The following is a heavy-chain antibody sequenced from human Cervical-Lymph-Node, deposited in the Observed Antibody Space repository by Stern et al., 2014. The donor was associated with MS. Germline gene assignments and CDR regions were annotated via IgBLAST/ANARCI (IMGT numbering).Heavy chain of an antibody. CDR1: GGIFISST. J-gene: IGHJ4*02. D-gene: IGHD6-19*01. V-gene: IGHV1-69*01. Sequence: VQLLASGAELKKPGSSVQVSCTTSGGIFISSTITWVRQVPGQGLEWMGDISPGLDSVDYAQEFQGRFTLTADDSTNTVYMELTSLQSGDTAMYYCARDGFDSGSALAFWGQGTLVTVSS. CDR2: ISPGLDSV. CDR3: ARDGFDSGSALAF.